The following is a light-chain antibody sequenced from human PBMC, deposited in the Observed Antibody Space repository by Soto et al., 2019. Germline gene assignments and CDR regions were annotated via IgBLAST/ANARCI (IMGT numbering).Light chain of an antibody. CDR1: SSDVGGYNF. CDR3: SSYTSTSTRGV. CDR2: DVS. V-gene: IGLV2-14*03. J-gene: IGLJ1*01. Sequence: QSALTQPASVSGSPGQSITISCTGSSSDVGGYNFVSWYQQHAGKAPKLMIYDVSNRPSGVSNRFSCSKSGNTASLTISGLQAEDEADYYCSSYTSTSTRGVFGTGTKLTVL.